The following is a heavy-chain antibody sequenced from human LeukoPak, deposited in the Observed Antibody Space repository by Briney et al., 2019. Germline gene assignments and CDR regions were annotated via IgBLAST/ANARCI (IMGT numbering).Heavy chain of an antibody. J-gene: IGHJ4*02. CDR3: ARDLGSGWIIVDY. Sequence: ASVKETCKASGYTFTDYYIHWVRQAPGQGLEWMGWINPNSGGTNSAQKFQGRVTLTRDTSISTAYLELSSLRSDDTAVYYCARDLGSGWIIVDYWGQGTLVTVSS. CDR1: GYTFTDYY. CDR2: INPNSGGT. D-gene: IGHD6-19*01. V-gene: IGHV1-2*02.